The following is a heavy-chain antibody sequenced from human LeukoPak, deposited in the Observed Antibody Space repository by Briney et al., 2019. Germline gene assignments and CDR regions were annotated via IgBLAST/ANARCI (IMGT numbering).Heavy chain of an antibody. CDR2: ISGGGGDR. Sequence: GGSLRLSCAASGFTFSSYPMSWVRQAPGKGLEWVSAISGGGGDRFYADSVKGRFTISRDNSKNTLYLQMSSLRVEDTAVYYCGKAEAGTYYFDYWGQGTLVTVSS. CDR3: GKAEAGTYYFDY. D-gene: IGHD6-19*01. V-gene: IGHV3-23*01. J-gene: IGHJ4*02. CDR1: GFTFSSYP.